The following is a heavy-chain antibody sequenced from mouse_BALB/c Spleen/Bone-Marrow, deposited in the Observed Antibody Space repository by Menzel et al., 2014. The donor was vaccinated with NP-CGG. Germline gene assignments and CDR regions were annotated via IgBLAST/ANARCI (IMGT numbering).Heavy chain of an antibody. V-gene: IGHV14-3*02. CDR2: IDPANGNT. Sequence: VQLHESGAELVKPGASVKLSCTASGFNIKDTYMHWVKQRPEQGLEWIGRIDPANGNTKYDPKFQGKATITADTSSNTAYLQLSSLTSEDTADYYCARYYFVSSIIDYRGQGTPLTVS. CDR1: GFNIKDTY. J-gene: IGHJ2*01. CDR3: ARYYFVSSIIDY. D-gene: IGHD1-1*01.